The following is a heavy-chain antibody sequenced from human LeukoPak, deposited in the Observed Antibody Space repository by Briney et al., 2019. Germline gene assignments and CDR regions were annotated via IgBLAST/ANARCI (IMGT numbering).Heavy chain of an antibody. Sequence: GGSLRLSCAASGFTFSKYGMHWVRQAPGKGLEWVAVISYDGTNQYYADSVKGRFTISRDNSKNTLYLQMNSLRAEDTSVYYCARDSRLSRWRGTSDYWGQGTLVTVSS. J-gene: IGHJ4*02. CDR3: ARDSRLSRWRGTSDY. CDR1: GFTFSKYG. D-gene: IGHD3-16*01. CDR2: ISYDGTNQ. V-gene: IGHV3-30*19.